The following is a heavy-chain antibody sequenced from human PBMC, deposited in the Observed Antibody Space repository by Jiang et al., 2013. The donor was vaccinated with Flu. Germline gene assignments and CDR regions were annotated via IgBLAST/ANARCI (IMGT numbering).Heavy chain of an antibody. J-gene: IGHJ4*02. V-gene: IGHV1-69*01. Sequence: SGAEVKKPGSSVKVSCKASGGTFSSYAISWVRQAPGQGLEWMGGIIPIFGTANYAQKFQGRVTITADESTSTAYMELSSLRSEDTAVYYCASQDGYNYRSLAQHFDYWGQGTLVTVSS. D-gene: IGHD5-24*01. CDR2: IIPIFGTA. CDR1: GGTFSSYA. CDR3: ASQDGYNYRSLAQHFDY.